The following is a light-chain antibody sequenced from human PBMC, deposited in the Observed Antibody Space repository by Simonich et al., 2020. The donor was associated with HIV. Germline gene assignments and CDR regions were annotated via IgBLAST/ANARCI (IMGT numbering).Light chain of an antibody. V-gene: IGKV3D-20*01. CDR1: QRVSSSY. Sequence: EIVLTQSPGTLSLSPGERATLSCRASQRVSSSYLAWYQQKPVLAPGLRIYDASSRATGIPDRFSGSGSGTDFTLTISRLEPEDFAVYYCQQYGSSPQTFGQGTKVEIK. CDR2: DAS. J-gene: IGKJ1*01. CDR3: QQYGSSPQT.